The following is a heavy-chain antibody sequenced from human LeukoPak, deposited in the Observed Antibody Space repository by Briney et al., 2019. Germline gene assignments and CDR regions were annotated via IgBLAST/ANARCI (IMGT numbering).Heavy chain of an antibody. D-gene: IGHD3-3*01. V-gene: IGHV4-4*02. J-gene: IGHJ4*02. CDR1: GGSVTSTNW. CDR2: VHLDGRT. CDR3: AREGGFYRPLDY. Sequence: SETLSLTCDVSGGSVTSTNWWTWVRRPPGKGLEWIGEVHLDGRTNYNPSFKSRLIMSVDLPENHISLKLTSATAADTAVYYCAREGGFYRPLDYSGQGTLVTVSS.